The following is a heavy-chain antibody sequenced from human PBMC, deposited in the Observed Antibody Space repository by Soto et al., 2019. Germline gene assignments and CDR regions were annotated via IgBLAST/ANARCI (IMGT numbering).Heavy chain of an antibody. D-gene: IGHD3-3*02. CDR2: ISYDGSNK. CDR3: AKDHGYGHFFDYFDY. CDR1: GFIFTNYG. Sequence: GSLRLSCAASGFIFTNYGMHWVRQAPGKGLEWVAVISYDGSNKYEADSVKGRFTISRDNSKSTLYLQMNSLRAEDTAVYYCAKDHGYGHFFDYFDYCGQGTPVTVSS. J-gene: IGHJ4*02. V-gene: IGHV3-30*18.